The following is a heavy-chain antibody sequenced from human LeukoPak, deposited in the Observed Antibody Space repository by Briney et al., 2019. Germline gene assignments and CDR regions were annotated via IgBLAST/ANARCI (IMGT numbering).Heavy chain of an antibody. D-gene: IGHD6-6*01. CDR2: LSPVLA. V-gene: IGHV1-69*13. CDR3: ARDREISARPGGWFDP. CDR1: GGTINNFA. J-gene: IGHJ5*02. Sequence: SVKVSCKVAGGTINNFAISWVRQAPGQGLEWMGGLSPVLATYAQKFQGRVTITADESTDTVYMELGSLTSEDTATYFCARDREISARPGGWFDPWGQGTLVTVSS.